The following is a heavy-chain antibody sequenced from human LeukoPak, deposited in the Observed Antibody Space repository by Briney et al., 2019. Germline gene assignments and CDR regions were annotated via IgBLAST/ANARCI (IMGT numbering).Heavy chain of an antibody. D-gene: IGHD5-18*01. J-gene: IGHJ4*02. CDR3: AKDSRYGYRWDYDY. CDR1: GFTFSSYG. V-gene: IGHV3-23*01. Sequence: GGTLRLSCAASGFTFSSYGMSWVRQAPGKGLEWVSTISGSGVTTYYADSVKGRFTISRDNSKNTLYLRMNSLRAEDTAVYYCAKDSRYGYRWDYDYWGQGTLVTVSS. CDR2: ISGSGVTT.